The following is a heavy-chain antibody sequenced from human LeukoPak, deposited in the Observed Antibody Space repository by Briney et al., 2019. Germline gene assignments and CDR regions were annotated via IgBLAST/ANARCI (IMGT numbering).Heavy chain of an antibody. Sequence: SETLSLTCAVSGYSISSGYYWGWIRQPPGKGLEWIGSLYHSGSTYYNPSLKSRVTISVDTSKNQFSLKLSSVTAADTAVYYCASPLTSYGGDYWGQGTLVTVSS. D-gene: IGHD4/OR15-4a*01. V-gene: IGHV4-38-2*01. CDR2: LYHSGST. J-gene: IGHJ4*02. CDR1: GYSISSGYY. CDR3: ASPLTSYGGDY.